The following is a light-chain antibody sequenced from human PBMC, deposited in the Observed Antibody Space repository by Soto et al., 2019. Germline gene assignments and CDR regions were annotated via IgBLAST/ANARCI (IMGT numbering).Light chain of an antibody. CDR1: SSNIGSNY. CDR2: RNN. V-gene: IGLV1-47*01. CDR3: AAWDDSLSGS. J-gene: IGLJ2*01. Sequence: QSVLTQPPSASGTPGQRVTISCSGSSSNIGSNYVYWYQQLTGTAPKLLIYRNNQRPSGVPDRFSGSKSGTSASLAISGLRSEDEADYYCAAWDDSLSGSFGGGTKLTVL.